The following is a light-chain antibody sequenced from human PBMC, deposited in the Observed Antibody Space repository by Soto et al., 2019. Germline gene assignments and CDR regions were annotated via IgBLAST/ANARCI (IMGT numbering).Light chain of an antibody. Sequence: QSVLTQPPSASGTPGQRVTISCSGSNSNIGSHTVNWYQQLPGTAPKLLIYTDNQRPSGVPDRFSASKSGSSASLAISGLQSEDEADYYCAAYDHSLPPWLFGGGTKVTVL. J-gene: IGLJ3*02. CDR3: AAYDHSLPPWL. CDR2: TDN. V-gene: IGLV1-44*01. CDR1: NSNIGSHT.